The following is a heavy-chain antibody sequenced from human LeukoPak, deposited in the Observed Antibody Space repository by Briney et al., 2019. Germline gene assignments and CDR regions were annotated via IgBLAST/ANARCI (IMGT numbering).Heavy chain of an antibody. J-gene: IGHJ4*02. CDR1: GGSFSGYY. CDR3: ASRAPVYSSNYFDY. CDR2: INHSGST. Sequence: SETLSLTCAVYGGSFSGYYWSWIRQPPGKGLEWIGEINHSGSTNYNPSLKSRVTISVDTSKNQFSLKLSSVTAADTAVYYCASRAPVYSSNYFDYWGQGTLVTVSS. V-gene: IGHV4-34*01. D-gene: IGHD6-13*01.